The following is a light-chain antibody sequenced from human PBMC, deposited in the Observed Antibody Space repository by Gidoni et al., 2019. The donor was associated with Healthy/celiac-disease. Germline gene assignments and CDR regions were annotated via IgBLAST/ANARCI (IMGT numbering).Light chain of an antibody. CDR3: QQYNSYPYT. CDR2: AAS. CDR1: QGISTQ. Sequence: DIQMTQSPSSLSACVGDRVTITCRASQGISTQLAWFQQKPGRAPTSLIFAASSLQSGVPSKFSGSGSGTDFTLTISSLQPEDFATYYCQQYNSYPYTFGQGTNLEIK. V-gene: IGKV1-16*02. J-gene: IGKJ2*01.